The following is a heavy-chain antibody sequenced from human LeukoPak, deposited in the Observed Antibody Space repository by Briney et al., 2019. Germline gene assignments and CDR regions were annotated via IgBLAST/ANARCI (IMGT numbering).Heavy chain of an antibody. V-gene: IGHV3-66*01. CDR3: ARDRYFHH. Sequence: PGESLRLSCAASGFIVSGIYMSWVRQAPGKGLEWVSIIYSGGSTFYADSVKGRFTISRDNSKNTLFLQMNSLRAEDTAVYYCARDRYFHHWGQGTLVTVSS. CDR1: GFIVSGIY. J-gene: IGHJ1*01. CDR2: IYSGGST.